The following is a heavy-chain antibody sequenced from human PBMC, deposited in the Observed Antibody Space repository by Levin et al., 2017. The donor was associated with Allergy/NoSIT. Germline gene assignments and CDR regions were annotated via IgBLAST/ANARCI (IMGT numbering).Heavy chain of an antibody. CDR1: EFIVSDSY. D-gene: IGHD3-10*01. V-gene: IGHV3-11*05. J-gene: IGHJ4*02. CDR2: ISRGNSYT. CDR3: ARGRVPNDY. Sequence: LSLTCAASEFIVSDSYMSWIRQAPGKGLEWVSYISRGNSYTNYLDSVKGRFTISRDNAKNSLYLQMNSLRAEDTAIYYCARGRVPNDYWGQGTLVTVSS.